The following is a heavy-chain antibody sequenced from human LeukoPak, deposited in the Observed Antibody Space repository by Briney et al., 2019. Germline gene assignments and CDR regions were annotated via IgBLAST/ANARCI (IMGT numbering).Heavy chain of an antibody. Sequence: SGGSLRLSCAASGFTFSSYGMHWVRQAPGKGLEWVAFIRYDGSDKYYADSVKGRFTISRDNSKNTLYLQMNSLRAEDTAVYYCAKDGRMVRGVIIATGNFDYWGQGTLVTVSS. CDR2: IRYDGSDK. D-gene: IGHD3-10*01. CDR3: AKDGRMVRGVIIATGNFDY. CDR1: GFTFSSYG. J-gene: IGHJ4*02. V-gene: IGHV3-30*02.